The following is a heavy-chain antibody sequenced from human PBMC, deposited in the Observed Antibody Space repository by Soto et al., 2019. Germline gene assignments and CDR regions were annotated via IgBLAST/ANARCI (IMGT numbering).Heavy chain of an antibody. Sequence: SGGSLRLSCAASGFTVSSNYMSWVRQAPGKGLEWVSVIYSGGSTYYADSVKGRFTISRDNSKNTLYLQMNSLRAEDTAVYYCARDYYDSSGYYINWFDPWGQGTLVTVSS. CDR3: ARDYYDSSGYYINWFDP. CDR1: GFTVSSNY. V-gene: IGHV3-66*01. CDR2: IYSGGST. J-gene: IGHJ5*02. D-gene: IGHD3-22*01.